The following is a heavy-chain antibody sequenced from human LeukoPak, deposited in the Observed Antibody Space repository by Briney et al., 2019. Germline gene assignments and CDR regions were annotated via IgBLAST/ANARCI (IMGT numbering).Heavy chain of an antibody. D-gene: IGHD1-1*01. CDR2: INPSGGST. CDR1: GYSFTNFY. Sequence: ASVKVSCKASGYSFTNFYIHWVRQAPGQGLEWMGIINPSGGSTNYAQKFQGRVTINRDMSTSTAYMELSSLRSEDTAVYYCATDDVTTGTKTALGYWGQGTLVTVSS. J-gene: IGHJ4*02. V-gene: IGHV1-46*01. CDR3: ATDDVTTGTKTALGY.